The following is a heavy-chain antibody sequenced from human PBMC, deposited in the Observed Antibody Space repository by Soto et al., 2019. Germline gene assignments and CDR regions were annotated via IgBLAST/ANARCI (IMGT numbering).Heavy chain of an antibody. CDR3: ATKYYDFWSGYLNWLDP. V-gene: IGHV4-30-4*01. D-gene: IGHD3-3*01. CDR1: GGSISSGDYY. CDR2: IYYSGST. Sequence: SETLSLTCTVSGGSISSGDYYWSWIRQPPGKGLEWIGYIYYSGSTYYNPSLKSRVTISVDTSKNQFSLKLSSVTAADAAVYYCATKYYDFWSGYLNWLDPWGQGTLVTVSS. J-gene: IGHJ5*02.